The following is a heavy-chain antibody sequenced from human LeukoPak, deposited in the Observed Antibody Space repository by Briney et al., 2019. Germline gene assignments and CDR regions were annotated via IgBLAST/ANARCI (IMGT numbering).Heavy chain of an antibody. J-gene: IGHJ4*02. CDR1: GFIFSSYW. D-gene: IGHD3-3*01. CDR3: ATRGESGYYTYYFDY. V-gene: IGHV3-7*01. Sequence: GGSLRLSCAASGFIFSSYWMSWVRQAPGKGLEWVASVKQDGSEKYYVDSVKGRFTISRDNAKNSLYLQMNSLRAEDTAVYYCATRGESGYYTYYFDYWGQGTLVTVSS. CDR2: VKQDGSEK.